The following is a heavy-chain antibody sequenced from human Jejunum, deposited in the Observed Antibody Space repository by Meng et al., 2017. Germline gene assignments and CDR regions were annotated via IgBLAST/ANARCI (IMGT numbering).Heavy chain of an antibody. Sequence: KVSCKGSGYSFTSYWIGWVHQMPGKGLEWIALINPVNSDTRYSPSFQGQVTISVDKSINTAHLQLTTLKASDTAMYYCAIRPSVTGAPFDYWGQGTLVTVSS. J-gene: IGHJ4*02. CDR2: INPVNSDT. D-gene: IGHD1-26*01. CDR3: AIRPSVTGAPFDY. V-gene: IGHV5-51*07. CDR1: GYSFTSYW.